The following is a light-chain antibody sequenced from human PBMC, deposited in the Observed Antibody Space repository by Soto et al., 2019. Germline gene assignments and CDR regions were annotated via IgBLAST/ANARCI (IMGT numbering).Light chain of an antibody. CDR2: LGD. CDR1: TSNIGTFY. V-gene: IGLV1-47*02. Sequence: QSVLTQPPSASSTPGQTVTISCSGSTSNIGTFYVYWYQHLPGTAPKLLIYLGDQRASGVSDRFSGSKSGTSASLAINGLRSDDEDDYYCAAWDDNLNAYVFGSGTKLTVL. CDR3: AAWDDNLNAYV. J-gene: IGLJ1*01.